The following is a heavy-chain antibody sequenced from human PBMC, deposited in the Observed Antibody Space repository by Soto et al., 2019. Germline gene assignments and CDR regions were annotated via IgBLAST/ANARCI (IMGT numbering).Heavy chain of an antibody. V-gene: IGHV1-69*06. CDR3: AKRGIDSDSWYDSYFES. D-gene: IGHD6-13*01. CDR2: FIPVCETA. CDR1: GGTFTSFA. J-gene: IGHJ4*02. Sequence: QVQLEQSGAEVKKPGSSLKVSCKASGGTFTSFAISWVRQAPGQGLEWMGGFIPVCETANYAQKCQDRITLTADKSKSTAYMDMSNLTSKDTAVYYCAKRGIDSDSWYDSYFESWGQGNLVIVSS.